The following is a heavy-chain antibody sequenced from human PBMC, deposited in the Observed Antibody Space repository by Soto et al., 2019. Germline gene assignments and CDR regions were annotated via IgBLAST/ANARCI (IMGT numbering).Heavy chain of an antibody. CDR3: AREGNLGRWLQPLDF. CDR2: IYYSGTT. V-gene: IGHV4-61*01. D-gene: IGHD5-12*01. J-gene: IGHJ4*02. CDR1: GVSIRGSVSRYY. Sequence: PSETLSLTCTVSGVSIRGSVSRYYWSWVRQPPGKVLEWIGYIYYSGTTDYNSSLKSRVTISTDTSKNQLSLKLSSVTAADTAKYFCAREGNLGRWLQPLDFWGQGTLVTVS.